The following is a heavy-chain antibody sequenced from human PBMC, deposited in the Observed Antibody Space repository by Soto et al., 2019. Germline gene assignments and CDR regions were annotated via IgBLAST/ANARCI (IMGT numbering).Heavy chain of an antibody. J-gene: IGHJ4*02. CDR1: GFTVSSNY. CDR2: IYSGGST. CDR3: ARGRYDFWSGYYLYYFDY. D-gene: IGHD3-3*01. V-gene: IGHV3-53*01. Sequence: GSLRLSCAASGFTVSSNYMSWVRQAPGKGLEWVSVIYSGGSTYYADSVKGRFTISRDNSKNTLYLQMNSLRAEDTAVYYCARGRYDFWSGYYLYYFDYWGQGTLVTVS.